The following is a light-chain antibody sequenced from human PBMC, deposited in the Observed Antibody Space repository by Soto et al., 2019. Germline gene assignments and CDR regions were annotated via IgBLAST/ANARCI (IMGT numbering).Light chain of an antibody. J-gene: IGLJ1*01. CDR1: SSDVGSYNL. V-gene: IGLV2-23*02. CDR3: CSYAGSSKNV. Sequence: QSALTQPASVSGSPGQSITISCTGTSSDVGSYNLVSWYQQHPGKAPKLMIYEVSKRPSGVSNRFSGSKSGNTASLTISGLQAEDEAVYYCCSYAGSSKNVFGTGTKVTVL. CDR2: EVS.